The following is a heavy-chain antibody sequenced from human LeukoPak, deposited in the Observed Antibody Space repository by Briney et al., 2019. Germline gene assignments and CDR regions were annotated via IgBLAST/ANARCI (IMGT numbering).Heavy chain of an antibody. V-gene: IGHV3-11*04. CDR3: ARVRGPYYYGSGSLDY. D-gene: IGHD3-10*01. J-gene: IGHJ4*02. CDR2: ISSSGSTI. Sequence: GGSLRLSCAASGFTFSDYYMSWIRQAPGKGLEWVSYISSSGSTIYYADSVKGRFTISRDNSKNTLYLQMNSLRAEDTAVYYCARVRGPYYYGSGSLDYWGQGTLVTVSS. CDR1: GFTFSDYY.